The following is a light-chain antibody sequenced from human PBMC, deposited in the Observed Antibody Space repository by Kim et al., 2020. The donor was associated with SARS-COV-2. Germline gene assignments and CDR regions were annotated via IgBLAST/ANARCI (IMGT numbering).Light chain of an antibody. CDR2: SDR. Sequence: QSVLTQPPSGSGTPGQRVTISCSGSSSNIGSNAVNWYQQLPGTAPKLLIYSDRQRPSGVPDRFSGSKSGTSASLAISGLQSEDEADYFCAAWDDSLNGVVFGGGTQLTVL. CDR3: AAWDDSLNGVV. V-gene: IGLV1-44*01. J-gene: IGLJ2*01. CDR1: SSNIGSNA.